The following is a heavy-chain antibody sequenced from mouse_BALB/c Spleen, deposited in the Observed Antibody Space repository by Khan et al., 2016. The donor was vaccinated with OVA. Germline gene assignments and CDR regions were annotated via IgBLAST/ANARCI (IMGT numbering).Heavy chain of an antibody. CDR1: GYTFTNNG. Sequence: QIQLVQSGPELKKPGETVKISCKASGYTFTNNGMNWVKQNPGKGLKWMGWINTYTGEPTYVDDFKGRFAFSLETSATTAYLQINNLKNEDTATYCCARVGYAGTMDYWGQGTLVTVSS. V-gene: IGHV9-3-1*01. J-gene: IGHJ4*01. CDR2: INTYTGEP. D-gene: IGHD2-14*01. CDR3: ARVGYAGTMDY.